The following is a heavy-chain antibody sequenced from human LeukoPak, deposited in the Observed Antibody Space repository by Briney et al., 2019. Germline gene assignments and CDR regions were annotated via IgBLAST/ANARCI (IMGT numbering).Heavy chain of an antibody. J-gene: IGHJ6*03. CDR3: AREAQEYCSSTSCYPYYYYYYMDV. CDR1: GGTFSSYT. CDR2: IIPILGIA. V-gene: IGHV1-69*04. Sequence: KVSCKASGGTFSSYTISWVRQAPGQGLEWMGRIIPILGIANYAQKFQGRVTITADKSTSTAYMELSSLRSEDTAVYYCAREAQEYCSSTSCYPYYYYYYMDVWGKGTTVTVS. D-gene: IGHD2-2*01.